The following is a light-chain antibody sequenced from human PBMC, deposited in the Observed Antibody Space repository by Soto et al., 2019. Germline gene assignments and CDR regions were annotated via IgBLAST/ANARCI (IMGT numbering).Light chain of an antibody. CDR1: QSVSSN. CDR2: DAS. J-gene: IGKJ4*01. CDR3: QQRSNWPLT. Sequence: EMVLNQSQDILSLSPGDRATLSCRASQSVSSNLAWYQQNPGQAPRLLIFDASNRATGIPARFSGSGSGTDFTLTISSLEPEDFAVYYCQQRSNWPLTFGGGTKVDIK. V-gene: IGKV3-11*01.